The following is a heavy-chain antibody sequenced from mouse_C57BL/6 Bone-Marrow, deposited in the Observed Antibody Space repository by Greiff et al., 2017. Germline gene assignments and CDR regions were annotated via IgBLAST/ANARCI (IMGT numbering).Heavy chain of an antibody. Sequence: VQLKESGGDLVKPGGSLKLSCAASGFTFSSYGMSWVRQTPDKRLEWVATISSGGSYTYYPDSVKGRFTISRDNAKNTLYLQMSSLKSEDTAMYYCARRGWSLDYWGQGTTLTVSS. J-gene: IGHJ2*01. CDR3: ARRGWSLDY. V-gene: IGHV5-6*01. CDR1: GFTFSSYG. D-gene: IGHD1-1*02. CDR2: ISSGGSYT.